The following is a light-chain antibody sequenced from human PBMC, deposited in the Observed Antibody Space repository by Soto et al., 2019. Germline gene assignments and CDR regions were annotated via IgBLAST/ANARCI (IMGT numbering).Light chain of an antibody. J-gene: IGKJ1*01. Sequence: EIVLTQSRGSLSLSPGERASVSFRASQSVSSSYLAWYQQRPGQAPRVLIYGASSRATGIPDRFSGSGSGTDVTLTISRLEPEDFAVYYCQQYGSSPWTFGQGTKVEIK. CDR3: QQYGSSPWT. CDR2: GAS. V-gene: IGKV3-20*01. CDR1: QSVSSSY.